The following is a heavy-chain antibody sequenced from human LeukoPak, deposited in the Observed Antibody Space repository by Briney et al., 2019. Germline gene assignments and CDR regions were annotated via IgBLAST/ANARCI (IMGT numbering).Heavy chain of an antibody. J-gene: IGHJ4*02. CDR1: GGSVSSGSYY. V-gene: IGHV4-61*01. D-gene: IGHD3-22*01. CDR2: IYYSGST. CDR3: ARDLVDSGGYYFDY. Sequence: KSSETLSLTCTVSGGSVSSGSYYWSWIRQPPGKGLEWIGYIYYSGSTNYNPSLKSRVTISVDTSKNQFSLKLSSVTAADTAIYYCARDLVDSGGYYFDYWGQGTLVTVSS.